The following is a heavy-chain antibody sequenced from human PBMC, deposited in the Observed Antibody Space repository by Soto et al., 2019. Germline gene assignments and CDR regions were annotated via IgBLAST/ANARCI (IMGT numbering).Heavy chain of an antibody. CDR1: GGSLTSTTYY. CDR2: IYYSGST. CDR3: ARQPDFPGIAASGKGYFDY. J-gene: IGHJ4*02. D-gene: IGHD6-13*01. Sequence: PSETLSLTCRVSGGSLTSTTYYWAWIRQPPGRGLEWLGSIYYSGSTFYNPSLKSRGTISIDVSKTQFSLKLRAVTAADTAIYYCARQPDFPGIAASGKGYFDYWVQGTLVTVSS. V-gene: IGHV4-39*01.